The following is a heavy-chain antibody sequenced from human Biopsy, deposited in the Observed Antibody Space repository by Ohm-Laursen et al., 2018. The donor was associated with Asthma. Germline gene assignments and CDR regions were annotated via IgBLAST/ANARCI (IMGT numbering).Heavy chain of an antibody. D-gene: IGHD2-2*01. Sequence: ASVKASCKSLGGTFNTYVIGWVRQAPGQGLEWMGGINSVFGTTTYPQKFQDRVTITADDSTSTVYMELGSLRSEDTAVYYCARKAGSCISRTCYSLDFWGQGTLVTVSS. CDR2: INSVFGTT. CDR3: ARKAGSCISRTCYSLDF. J-gene: IGHJ4*02. CDR1: GGTFNTYV. V-gene: IGHV1-69*13.